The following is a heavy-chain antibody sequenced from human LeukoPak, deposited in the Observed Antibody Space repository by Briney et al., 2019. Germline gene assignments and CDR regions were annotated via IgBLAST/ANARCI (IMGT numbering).Heavy chain of an antibody. CDR2: ISGGGGST. V-gene: IGHV3-23*01. CDR3: SKDSFYYGSGSFYSW. D-gene: IGHD3-10*01. CDR1: GFTFSSYA. Sequence: GGSLRLSCAASGFTFSSYAMSWVRQAPGKGLEWVSSISGGGGSTYYADSVKGRFTISRDNSKNTLYLQMNSLRAEDTAVYCCSKDSFYYGSGSFYSWWGQGTLVTVSS. J-gene: IGHJ4*02.